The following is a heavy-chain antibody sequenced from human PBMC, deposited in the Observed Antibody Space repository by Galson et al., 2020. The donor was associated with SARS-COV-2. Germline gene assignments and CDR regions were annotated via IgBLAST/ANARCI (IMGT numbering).Heavy chain of an antibody. CDR1: GGSISSYY. Sequence: ETSETLSLTCTVSGGSISSYYWSWIRQPPGKGLEWIGYIYYSGSTNYNPSLESRVTISVDTSKNQFSLKLSSVTAADTAVYYCARDGYYDILTGYYSAWGQGTLVTVSS. V-gene: IGHV4-59*12. J-gene: IGHJ4*02. D-gene: IGHD3-9*01. CDR2: IYYSGST. CDR3: ARDGYYDILTGYYSA.